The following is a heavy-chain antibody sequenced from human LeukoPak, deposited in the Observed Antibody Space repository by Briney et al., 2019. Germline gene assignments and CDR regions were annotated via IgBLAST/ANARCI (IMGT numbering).Heavy chain of an antibody. J-gene: IGHJ3*02. CDR2: INHSGST. V-gene: IGHV4-34*01. D-gene: IGHD3-3*01. CDR3: AREYKAYYDFWSGYYPHDAFDI. Sequence: SETLSLTCAVYGGSFSGYYWSWIRQPPGKGLEWIGEINHSGSTNYNPSLQSRVTISVDTSKNQFSLKLSSVTAADTAVYYCAREYKAYYDFWSGYYPHDAFDIWGQGTMVTVSS. CDR1: GGSFSGYY.